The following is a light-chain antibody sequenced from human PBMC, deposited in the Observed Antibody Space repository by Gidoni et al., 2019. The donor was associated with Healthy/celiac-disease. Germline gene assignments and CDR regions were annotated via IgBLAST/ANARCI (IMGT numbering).Light chain of an antibody. J-gene: IGKJ4*01. V-gene: IGKV3-11*01. CDR1: QSVSSY. CDR3: QQRSNWPRPLT. Sequence: EIVLTQSPATLSLSPGERATLSCRASQSVSSYLAWYQQKPSQAPRLLIYDASSGSGTDSTLTISSLEPEDFAVYYCQQRSNWPRPLTFXGXTKVEIK. CDR2: DAS.